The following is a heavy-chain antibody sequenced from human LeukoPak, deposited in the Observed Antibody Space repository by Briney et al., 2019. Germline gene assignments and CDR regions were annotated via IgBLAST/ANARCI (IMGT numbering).Heavy chain of an antibody. V-gene: IGHV3-30*02. Sequence: GGSLRLSSAPSGFTFSSYGMHWVRQAPGKGLEWVAFIRYDGSNKYYADSVKGRFTISRDNSKNTLYLQMNSLRAEDTAVYYCANYYMDVWGKGTTVTVSS. CDR1: GFTFSSYG. J-gene: IGHJ6*03. CDR2: IRYDGSNK. CDR3: ANYYMDV.